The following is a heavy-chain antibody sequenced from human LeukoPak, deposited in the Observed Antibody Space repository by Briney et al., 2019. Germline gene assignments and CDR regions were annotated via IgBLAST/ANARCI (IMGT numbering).Heavy chain of an antibody. D-gene: IGHD6-13*01. V-gene: IGHV4-4*07. Sequence: SETLSLTCTVSGGSISSYYWSWIRQPAGKGLEWIGRIYTSGSTNYNPSLKSRVTMSEDTSKNQFSLKLSSVTAADTAVYYCARAAVYSSSWYFWYFDLWGRGTLVTVSS. CDR2: IYTSGST. CDR3: ARAAVYSSSWYFWYFDL. CDR1: GGSISSYY. J-gene: IGHJ2*01.